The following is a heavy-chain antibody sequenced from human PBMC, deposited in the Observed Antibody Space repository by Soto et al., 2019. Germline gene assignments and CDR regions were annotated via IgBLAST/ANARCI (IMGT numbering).Heavy chain of an antibody. CDR2: FDPEDAET. CDR3: ATDTVLHAFDI. CDR1: GYTLTELS. J-gene: IGHJ3*02. Sequence: QVHLVQSGAEVKRPGASVKVSCRVSGYTLTELSMHWVRQAPGEGLEWMGGFDPEDAETIYAQKFQGRVIMTEDTATDTAYLELSSLRSDDTAVYYCATDTVLHAFDIWGQGTMVTVSS. D-gene: IGHD4-17*01. V-gene: IGHV1-24*01.